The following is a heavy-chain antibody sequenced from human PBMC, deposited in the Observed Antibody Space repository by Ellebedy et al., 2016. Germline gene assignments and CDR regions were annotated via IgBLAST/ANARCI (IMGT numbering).Heavy chain of an antibody. CDR3: AKDMGWESDYGMDV. V-gene: IGHV3-43*01. CDR2: ISWDGGST. D-gene: IGHD1-26*01. Sequence: GESLKISCAASGFTFDDYAMHWVRQAPGRGLEWVSLISWDGGSTYYADSVKGRFTISRDNSKNSLYLHMNSLRTEDTALYYCAKDMGWESDYGMDVWGQGTTVTVS. CDR1: GFTFDDYA. J-gene: IGHJ6*02.